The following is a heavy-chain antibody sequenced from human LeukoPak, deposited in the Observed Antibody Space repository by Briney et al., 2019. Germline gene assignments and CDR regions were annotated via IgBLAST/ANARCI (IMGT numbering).Heavy chain of an antibody. V-gene: IGHV3-74*01. Sequence: GGSLRLSCAASGFTFSIYWMHWVRQAPGQGLVWVSNMNSDGSITNYADSVKGRFTISRDDAKNTLYLQMNNLGVEDTAIYYCAKENESPDLWGQGTLVTVSS. J-gene: IGHJ4*02. CDR2: MNSDGSIT. D-gene: IGHD3/OR15-3a*01. CDR1: GFTFSIYW. CDR3: AKENESPDL.